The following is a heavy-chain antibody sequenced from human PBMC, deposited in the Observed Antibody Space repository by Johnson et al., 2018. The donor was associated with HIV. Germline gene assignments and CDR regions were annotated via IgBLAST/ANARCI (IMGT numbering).Heavy chain of an antibody. CDR3: ARGGTYYWSPDRIANAFDM. D-gene: IGHD2-8*02. CDR2: ISSGGSSI. V-gene: IGHV3-11*04. CDR1: GFTFSDYY. J-gene: IGHJ3*02. Sequence: QVQLVESGGGLVKPGGSLRLSCAASGFTFSDYYMTWIRQAPGKGLEWVSYISSGGSSIYAADSVRGRFTISRDNAKNSLFLQLSNLGPDDTAVYYCARGGTYYWSPDRIANAFDMWVQGTMVIVSS.